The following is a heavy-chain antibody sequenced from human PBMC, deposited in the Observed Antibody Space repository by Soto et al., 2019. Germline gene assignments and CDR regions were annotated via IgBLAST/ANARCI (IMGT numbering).Heavy chain of an antibody. CDR2: ISGSGGST. J-gene: IGHJ6*02. V-gene: IGHV3-23*01. CDR1: GFTFSSYA. D-gene: IGHD3-10*01. CDR3: AKDLTPMSMDAYYYYGMDV. Sequence: PGGSLRLSCAASGFTFSSYAMSWVRQAQGKGLEWVSAISGSGGSTYYADSVKGRFTISRDNSKNTLYLQMNSLRAEDTAVYYCAKDLTPMSMDAYYYYGMDVWGQGTTVTVSS.